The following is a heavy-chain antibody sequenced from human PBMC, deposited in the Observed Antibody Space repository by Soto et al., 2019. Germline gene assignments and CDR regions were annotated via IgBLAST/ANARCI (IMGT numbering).Heavy chain of an antibody. CDR3: ARHSQGYSSGWYLDYLDY. CDR2: IYYSGST. D-gene: IGHD6-19*01. Sequence: LSLTCTVSGGSISSYYWSWIRQPPGKGLEWIGYIYYSGSTNYNPSLKSRVTISVDTSKNQFSLKLNSVTAAVTAVYYCARHSQGYSSGWYLDYLDYWGQGTLVTVSS. V-gene: IGHV4-59*08. J-gene: IGHJ4*02. CDR1: GGSISSYY.